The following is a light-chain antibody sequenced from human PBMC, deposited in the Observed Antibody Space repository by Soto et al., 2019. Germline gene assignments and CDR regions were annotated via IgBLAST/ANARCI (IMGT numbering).Light chain of an antibody. V-gene: IGLV2-11*01. CDR2: DVN. J-gene: IGLJ3*02. CDR1: SSDVGGYDY. Sequence: QSALTQPPSASGSPGQSVTISCTGTSSDVGGYDYVSWYQQHPGKAPKLMIYDVNKRPSGVPDRFSGSKSGNTASLTISGLQAEDEADYYCCSYAGSYTVVFGGGTKLTVL. CDR3: CSYAGSYTVV.